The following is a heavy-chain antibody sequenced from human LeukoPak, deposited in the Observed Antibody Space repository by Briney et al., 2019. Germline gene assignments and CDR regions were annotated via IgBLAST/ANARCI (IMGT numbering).Heavy chain of an antibody. V-gene: IGHV3-21*01. CDR1: GFTFSSYS. CDR2: ISSSSSYI. CDR3: AREGPLGMDV. Sequence: GGSLTLSCAASGFTFSSYSMNWVSQAPGKGLEWVSSISSSSSYIYYADSVKGRFTISRDNAKNSLYLQMNSLRAEDTAVYYCAREGPLGMDVWGQGTTVTVSS. J-gene: IGHJ6*02.